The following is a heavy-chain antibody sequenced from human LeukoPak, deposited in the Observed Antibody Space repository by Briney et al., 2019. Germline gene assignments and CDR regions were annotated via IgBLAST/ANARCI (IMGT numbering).Heavy chain of an antibody. V-gene: IGHV4-39*07. CDR3: ARAPRFLGGWFDP. CDR1: GGSLSSSSYY. CDR2: IYYSGST. J-gene: IGHJ5*02. D-gene: IGHD3-10*01. Sequence: PPETLSLTCTVSGGSLSSSSYYWGWIRQPPGRGLEWLGSIYYSGSTYYNPSLKSRVTISVDTSKNQFSLKLSSVTAADTAVYYCARAPRFLGGWFDPWGQGTLVTVSS.